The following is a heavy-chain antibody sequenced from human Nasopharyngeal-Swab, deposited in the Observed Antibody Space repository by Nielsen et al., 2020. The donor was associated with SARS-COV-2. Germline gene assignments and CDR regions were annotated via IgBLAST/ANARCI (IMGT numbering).Heavy chain of an antibody. J-gene: IGHJ4*02. D-gene: IGHD3-10*01. CDR1: GFTFSSYS. CDR3: AKKSRGLLWFGELLNYFDY. V-gene: IGHV3-21*04. Sequence: GESLKISCAASGFTFSSYSMNWVRQAPGKGLEWVSSISSSSSYIYYADSVKGRFTISRDNSKNTLYLQMNSLRAEDTAVYYCAKKSRGLLWFGELLNYFDYWGQGTLVTVSS. CDR2: ISSSSSYI.